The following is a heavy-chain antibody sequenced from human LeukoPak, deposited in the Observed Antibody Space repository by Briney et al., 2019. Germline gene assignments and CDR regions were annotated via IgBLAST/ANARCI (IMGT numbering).Heavy chain of an antibody. V-gene: IGHV1-69*13. CDR2: IIPIFGTA. D-gene: IGHD2-2*01. CDR1: GGTFSSYA. J-gene: IGHJ2*01. Sequence: ASVKVSCKASGGTFSSYAISWVRQASGQGLEWMGGIIPIFGTANYAQKFQGRVTITADESTSTAYMELSRLRSEDTAVYYCARDRYGYCSSTSCPYFDLWGRGTLVTVSS. CDR3: ARDRYGYCSSTSCPYFDL.